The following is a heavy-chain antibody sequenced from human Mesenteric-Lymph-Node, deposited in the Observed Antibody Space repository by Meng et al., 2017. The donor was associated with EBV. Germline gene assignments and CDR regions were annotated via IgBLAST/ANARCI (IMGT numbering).Heavy chain of an antibody. V-gene: IGHV4-34*01. J-gene: IGHJ5*02. CDR3: ARGYTYNYESGVPPFDL. CDR2: INRIGGT. CDR1: DGSFSNYY. Sequence: QVHLRQWGQGLLKPSETLSRTCAVYDGSFSNYYWSWIRQSPEKGLEWIGEINRIGGTDYNPSLKSRVTISVDTSKNQFSLRLSSVTAADTAVYYCARGYTYNYESGVPPFDLWGHGTLVTVSS. D-gene: IGHD3-22*01.